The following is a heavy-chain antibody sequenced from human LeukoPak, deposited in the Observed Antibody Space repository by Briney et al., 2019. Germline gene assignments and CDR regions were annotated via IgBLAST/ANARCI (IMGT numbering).Heavy chain of an antibody. CDR2: VNPNSGNT. J-gene: IGHJ5*02. Sequence: ASVKVSCKASGGTYSSYAINWVRQATGQGLEWMGWVNPNSGNTGYAQKFQGRVTMTRNTSISTAYMELSSLRSEDTAVYYCARAPNLTSYYDFWSGYYTDWFDPWGQGTLVTVSS. D-gene: IGHD3-3*01. V-gene: IGHV1-8*02. CDR1: GGTYSSYA. CDR3: ARAPNLTSYYDFWSGYYTDWFDP.